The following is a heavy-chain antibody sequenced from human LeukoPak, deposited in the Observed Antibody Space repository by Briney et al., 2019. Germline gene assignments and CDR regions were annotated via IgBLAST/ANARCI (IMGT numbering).Heavy chain of an antibody. CDR3: AKLMGAYVVTATDY. V-gene: IGHV3-23*01. CDR2: ISGSGGST. J-gene: IGHJ4*02. D-gene: IGHD2-21*02. CDR1: GFTFSSYG. Sequence: QPGRSLRLSCAASGFTFSSYGMHWVRQAPGKGLEWVSAISGSGGSTYYADSVKGRFTISRDNSKNTLYLQMNSLRAEDTAVYYCAKLMGAYVVTATDYWGQGTLVTVSS.